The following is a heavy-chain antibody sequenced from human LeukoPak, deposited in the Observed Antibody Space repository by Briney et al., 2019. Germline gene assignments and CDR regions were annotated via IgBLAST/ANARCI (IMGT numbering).Heavy chain of an antibody. Sequence: ASVTVSCKASGYTFTSSYINWVRQAPGQRLEWMGWISAYNGRTNCAQKFQGRVTMTTDSSTSTAYMDLTSLRSDDTAVYYCARGGTYYPCIDYWGQGTLVTVSS. CDR2: ISAYNGRT. J-gene: IGHJ4*02. D-gene: IGHD1-26*01. V-gene: IGHV1-18*01. CDR3: ARGGTYYPCIDY. CDR1: GYTFTSSY.